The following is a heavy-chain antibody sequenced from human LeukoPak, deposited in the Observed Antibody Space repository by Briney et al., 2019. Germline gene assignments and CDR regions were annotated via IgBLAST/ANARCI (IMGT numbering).Heavy chain of an antibody. CDR1: RFTFSSYT. V-gene: IGHV3-21*01. J-gene: IGHJ4*02. CDR2: IDPSSTYI. Sequence: GGSLRLSCSASRFTFSSYTMNWVRQAPGKGLEWVSSIDPSSTYIYYADSVKGRFTISRDNAQNSLYLQMNSLRAEDTAVYYCARARAAYCTNGVCHGFDYWGQGTLVTVSS. D-gene: IGHD2-8*01. CDR3: ARARAAYCTNGVCHGFDY.